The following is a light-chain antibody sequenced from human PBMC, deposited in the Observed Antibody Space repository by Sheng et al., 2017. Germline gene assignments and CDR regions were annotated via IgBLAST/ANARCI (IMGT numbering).Light chain of an antibody. CDR3: QQYYYLYT. V-gene: IGKV3-15*01. CDR2: GAS. Sequence: VMTQSPVTLSVSPGERATLSCRASQSVGSSLAWYQKKPGQAPRLLIYGASARATGIPARFSGSGSGTEFTLTISSLQSEDFAIYYCQQYYYLYTFGQGTNL. CDR1: QSVGSS. J-gene: IGKJ2*01.